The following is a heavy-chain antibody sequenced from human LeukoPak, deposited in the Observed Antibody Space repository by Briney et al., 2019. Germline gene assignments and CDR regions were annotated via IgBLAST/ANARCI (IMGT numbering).Heavy chain of an antibody. V-gene: IGHV3-23*01. Sequence: GGSLRLSCAASRFTFSTYAMSWVRQAPGKGLELLSTISDSGGSTYYADSVKGRFTISRDNSKNTLYLQMNSLRAEDTAVYYCAKSPSGGQRGYFDYWGQGTLVTVSS. CDR2: ISDSGGST. CDR1: RFTFSTYA. D-gene: IGHD3-10*01. J-gene: IGHJ4*02. CDR3: AKSPSGGQRGYFDY.